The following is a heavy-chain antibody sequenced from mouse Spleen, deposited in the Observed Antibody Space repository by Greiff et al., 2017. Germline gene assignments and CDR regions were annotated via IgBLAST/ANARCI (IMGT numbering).Heavy chain of an antibody. Sequence: EVKLVESGGGLVKLGGSLKLSCAASGFTFSSYYMSWVRQTPEKRLEWVATISSGGGSTYYPDSVKGRFTISRDNAKNTLYLQMSSLNSEDTAVYYCARDHYYGNYDWFAYWGQGTLVTVSA. V-gene: IGHV5-6-4*01. CDR2: ISSGGGST. CDR1: GFTFSSYY. CDR3: ARDHYYGNYDWFAY. J-gene: IGHJ3*01. D-gene: IGHD2-1*01.